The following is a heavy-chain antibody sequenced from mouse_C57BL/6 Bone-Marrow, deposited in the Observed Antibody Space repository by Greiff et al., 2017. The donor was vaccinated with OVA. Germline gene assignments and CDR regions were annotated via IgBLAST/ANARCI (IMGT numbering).Heavy chain of an antibody. CDR2: IDPSDSYT. CDR1: GYTFTSYW. CDR3: ADGYYFDY. J-gene: IGHJ2*01. V-gene: IGHV1-59*01. Sequence: QVQLQQPGAELVRPGTSVKLSCKASGYTFTSYWMHWVKQRPGQGLEWIGVIDPSDSYTNYNQKLKGKATLTVDTSSSTAYMQLSSLTSEDSAVYYCADGYYFDYWGQGTTLTVSS. D-gene: IGHD2-3*01.